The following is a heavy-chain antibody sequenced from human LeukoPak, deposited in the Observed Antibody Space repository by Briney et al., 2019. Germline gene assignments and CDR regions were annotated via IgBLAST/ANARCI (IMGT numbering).Heavy chain of an antibody. D-gene: IGHD3-16*01. CDR3: ARDATAAGGSNWFDP. CDR2: ISGSGGST. Sequence: GGSLRLSCAASGFTFSSYAMSWVRQAPGKGLEWVSAISGSGGSTYYADSVKGRFTISRDNAKNSLYLQMNSLRAEDTAVYYCARDATAAGGSNWFDPWGQGTLVTVSS. CDR1: GFTFSSYA. V-gene: IGHV3-23*01. J-gene: IGHJ5*02.